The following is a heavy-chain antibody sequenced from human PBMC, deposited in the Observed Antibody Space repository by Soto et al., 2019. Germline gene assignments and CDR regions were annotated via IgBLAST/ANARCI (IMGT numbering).Heavy chain of an antibody. CDR2: IYLSGST. CDR1: GGSISRGGYS. V-gene: IGHV4-30-2*01. J-gene: IGHJ5*02. Sequence: SETLSLTCAVSGGSISRGGYSWSWIRQPPGKGLEWIGYIYLSGSTYYNPSLKSRVTISVDRSKNQFSLKLSSVTAADTAVYYCARGEDSSGYYSWFDPWGQGTLVTVSS. D-gene: IGHD3-22*01. CDR3: ARGEDSSGYYSWFDP.